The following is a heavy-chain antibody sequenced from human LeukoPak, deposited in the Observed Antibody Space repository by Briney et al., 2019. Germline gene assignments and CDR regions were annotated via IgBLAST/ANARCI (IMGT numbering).Heavy chain of an antibody. J-gene: IGHJ4*02. CDR3: ARIPYYYDSSGYWVTFDY. CDR2: ISAYNGNT. V-gene: IGHV1-18*01. CDR1: GYTFTSYG. D-gene: IGHD3-22*01. Sequence: ASVKVSCKASGYTFTSYGISWVRQAPGQGLEWMGWISAYNGNTNYAQKLQGGVTMTTDTSTSTAYMELRSLRSDDTAVYYCARIPYYYDSSGYWVTFDYWGQGTLVTVSS.